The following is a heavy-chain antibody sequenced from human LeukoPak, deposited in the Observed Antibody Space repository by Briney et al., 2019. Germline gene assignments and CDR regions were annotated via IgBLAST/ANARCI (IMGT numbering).Heavy chain of an antibody. J-gene: IGHJ4*02. CDR1: GFTVSSNY. V-gene: IGHV3-53*01. Sequence: GGSLILSCAASGFTVSSNYMSWVRQAPGKGLEWVSVIYSGGSTYYADSVKGRFTISRDNSKNTLYLQMNSLRAEDTAVYYCARADYCSGGSCYSGVFDYWGQGTLVTVSS. CDR2: IYSGGST. D-gene: IGHD2-15*01. CDR3: ARADYCSGGSCYSGVFDY.